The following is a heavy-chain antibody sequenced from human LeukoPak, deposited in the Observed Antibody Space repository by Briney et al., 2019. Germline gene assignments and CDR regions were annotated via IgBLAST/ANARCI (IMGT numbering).Heavy chain of an antibody. Sequence: PSETLSLTCTVSGGSISSYYWSWIRQPPGKGLEWLGDINQSGSTNYNPSLKSRVTISLDTSKNQFSLKLTSVTAADTAVYYCATTGRHIAVAGTDAFDIWGQGTMVTVSS. CDR3: ATTGRHIAVAGTDAFDI. CDR1: GGSISSYY. D-gene: IGHD6-19*01. J-gene: IGHJ3*02. CDR2: INQSGST. V-gene: IGHV4-34*01.